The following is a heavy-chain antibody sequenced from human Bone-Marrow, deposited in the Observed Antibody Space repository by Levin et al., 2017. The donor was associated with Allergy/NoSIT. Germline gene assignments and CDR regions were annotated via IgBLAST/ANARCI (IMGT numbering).Heavy chain of an antibody. Sequence: LSLTCAASGFIFSTYWMSWVRQAPGKGLEWVANIKEDGTERYYGDSVKGRFTISRDNAKNSLYLQMNSLRAEDTAVYYCATSITMFDYWGQGTLVTVSS. D-gene: IGHD3-10*02. V-gene: IGHV3-7*02. CDR3: ATSITMFDY. CDR1: GFIFSTYW. J-gene: IGHJ4*02. CDR2: IKEDGTER.